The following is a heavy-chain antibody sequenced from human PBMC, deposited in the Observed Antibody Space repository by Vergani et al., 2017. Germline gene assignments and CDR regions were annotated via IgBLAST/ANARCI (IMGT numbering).Heavy chain of an antibody. J-gene: IGHJ5*02. CDR2: IYYSGST. CDR1: GASIRSSNYY. V-gene: IGHV4-39*01. Sequence: QLQLQESGPGLVKPSATLSLTCSVSGASIRSSNYYWGWIRPPPGKGLEGIASIYYSGSTYYNPSLKRRVTISVDTSKNQFSLKLSSVTAADTAVYFCARHSTVEWLVKLGWIDPWGQGILVTVSS. CDR3: ARHSTVEWLVKLGWIDP. D-gene: IGHD6-19*01.